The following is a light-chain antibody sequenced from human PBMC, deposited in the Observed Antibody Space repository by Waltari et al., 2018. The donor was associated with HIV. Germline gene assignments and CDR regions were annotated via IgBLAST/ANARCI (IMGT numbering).Light chain of an antibody. Sequence: DIQMTQSPSSLSASVGDRVTITCRASQSISSHLNWYQQKPGKAPNLLIYVASSLQTGVPSRCSGSGSGTDFTLTISSLQPEDFATYYCQQSYSNLRTFGQGTKLEIK. V-gene: IGKV1-39*01. CDR2: VAS. CDR3: QQSYSNLRT. J-gene: IGKJ2*01. CDR1: QSISSH.